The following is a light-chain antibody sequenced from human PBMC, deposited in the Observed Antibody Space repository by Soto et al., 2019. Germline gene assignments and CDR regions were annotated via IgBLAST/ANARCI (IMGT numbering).Light chain of an antibody. Sequence: EIVMTQSPATLSVSPGERATLSCRASQSVSSNLAWYQQKPGQAPRLLIYGASTRATGIPARFSGSGSGTEFTLTISSLQSEDSAVYYCQQYNNWPRTFGKGTKV. V-gene: IGKV3-15*01. CDR1: QSVSSN. J-gene: IGKJ1*01. CDR2: GAS. CDR3: QQYNNWPRT.